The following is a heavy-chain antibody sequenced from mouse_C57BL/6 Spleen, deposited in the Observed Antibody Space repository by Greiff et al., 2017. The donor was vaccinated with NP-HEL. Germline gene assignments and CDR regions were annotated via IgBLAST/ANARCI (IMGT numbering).Heavy chain of an antibody. CDR2: ISNGGGST. J-gene: IGHJ1*03. D-gene: IGHD1-1*01. Sequence: EVKLVESGGGLVQPGGSLKLSCAASGFTFSDYYMYWVRQTPEKRLEWVAYISNGGGSTYYPDTVKGRFTISRDNAKNTLYLQMSRLKSEDTAMYYCASGSGYGYFDVWGTGTTVTVSS. CDR3: ASGSGYGYFDV. CDR1: GFTFSDYY. V-gene: IGHV5-12*01.